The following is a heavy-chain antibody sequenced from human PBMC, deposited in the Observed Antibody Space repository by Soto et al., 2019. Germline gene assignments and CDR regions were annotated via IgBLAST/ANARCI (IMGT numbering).Heavy chain of an antibody. CDR1: GGSISSSSYY. V-gene: IGHV4-39*01. D-gene: IGHD6-19*01. J-gene: IGHJ4*02. Sequence: SETLSLTCTVSGGSISSSSYYWGWIRQPPGKGLEWIGSIYYSGSTYYNPSLKSRVTISVDTSKNQFSLKLSSVTAADTAVYYCARRAGISYSSGWYAAFDYWGQGTLVTVSS. CDR2: IYYSGST. CDR3: ARRAGISYSSGWYAAFDY.